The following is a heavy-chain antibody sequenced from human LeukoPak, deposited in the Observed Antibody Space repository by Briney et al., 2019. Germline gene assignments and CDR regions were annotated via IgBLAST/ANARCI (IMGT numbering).Heavy chain of an antibody. D-gene: IGHD5-18*01. J-gene: IGHJ4*02. CDR2: ITSTSDTI. CDR3: ARDLGLWEDFDY. Sequence: PGGSLRLSCVTSGFPFSTYSMNWVRQAPGKGLEWLSYITSTSDTIYYADSVKGRFTISRDNAKNSLYLQMNSLRAEDTAVYYCARDLGLWEDFDYWGQGTLVTVSS. CDR1: GFPFSTYS. V-gene: IGHV3-48*01.